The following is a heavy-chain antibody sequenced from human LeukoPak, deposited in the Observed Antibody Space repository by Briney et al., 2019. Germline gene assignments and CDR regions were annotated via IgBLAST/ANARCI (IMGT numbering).Heavy chain of an antibody. Sequence: GGSLRLSCAASGFTFSGFSMSWVRQGPTKGLEWVANIKQDGSERYYVDSVKGRFTISRDNAKNSLSLQMNNLRVEDTAVYYCARAGSHWHYVYWGQGTVVTVSS. V-gene: IGHV3-7*01. CDR3: ARAGSHWHYVY. CDR2: IKQDGSER. CDR1: GFTFSGFS. D-gene: IGHD3-10*01. J-gene: IGHJ4*02.